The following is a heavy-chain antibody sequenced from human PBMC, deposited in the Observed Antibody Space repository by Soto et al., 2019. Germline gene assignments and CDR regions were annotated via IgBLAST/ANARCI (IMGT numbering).Heavy chain of an antibody. V-gene: IGHV5-51*01. J-gene: IGHJ6*02. CDR1: GYSFTSYW. Sequence: RGESLKISCKGSGYSFTSYWIGWVRQMPGKGLEWMGIIYPGDSDTRYSPSFQGQVTISADKSISTAYLQWSSLKASDTAMYYCARAIPGGITGTTQNYYYGMDVWGQGTTVTVSS. CDR3: ARAIPGGITGTTQNYYYGMDV. D-gene: IGHD1-7*01. CDR2: IYPGDSDT.